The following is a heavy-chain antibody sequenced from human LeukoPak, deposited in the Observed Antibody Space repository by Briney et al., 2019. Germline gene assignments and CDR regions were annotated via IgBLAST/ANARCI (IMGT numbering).Heavy chain of an antibody. V-gene: IGHV4-59*02. D-gene: IGHD1-26*01. CDR1: GDSVSSYY. CDR2: MHNSGTI. Sequence: PSETLSLTCTVSGDSVSSYYWSWIRQSPGEGLAWIAYMHNSGTISYNPSLRTRVTMSVDTSKNQFSLNLRSVTAADTAVYYCVRDWEGFSFDIWGQGTKVTVSS. J-gene: IGHJ3*02. CDR3: VRDWEGFSFDI.